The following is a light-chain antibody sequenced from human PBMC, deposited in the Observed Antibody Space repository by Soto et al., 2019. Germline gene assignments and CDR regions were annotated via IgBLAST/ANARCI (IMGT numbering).Light chain of an antibody. CDR2: GAS. CDR3: QQYHTSPLT. Sequence: EIVLTQSPGTLSLSPGERATFSCRASQSVSSSYIAWYQQKRGQAPRRLIYGASIRATGIPDRFSGSGSGTDFTLNISRLEPEDFALYYCQQYHTSPLTCGQGTKVEIK. V-gene: IGKV3-20*01. CDR1: QSVSSSY. J-gene: IGKJ1*01.